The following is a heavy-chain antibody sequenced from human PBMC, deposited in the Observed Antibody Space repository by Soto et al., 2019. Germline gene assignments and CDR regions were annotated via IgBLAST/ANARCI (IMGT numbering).Heavy chain of an antibody. CDR3: ASGGAGSGSFTWELPDH. CDR1: GNTFTYRY. D-gene: IGHD1-26*01. CDR2: ITPFNGDV. V-gene: IGHV1-45*02. J-gene: IGHJ4*02. Sequence: QMQLVQSGAEVKKPGSSVTVSCKALGNTFTYRYLHWVRQAPGQALEWMGWITPFNGDVHYAQKFQERVTITRDRSINTAYMRMSSLRSEDTAMYYCASGGAGSGSFTWELPDHWGQGTLVTVSS.